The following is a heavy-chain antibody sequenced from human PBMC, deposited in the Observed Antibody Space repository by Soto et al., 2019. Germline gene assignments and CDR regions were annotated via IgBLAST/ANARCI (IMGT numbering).Heavy chain of an antibody. J-gene: IGHJ3*02. CDR1: GFTFSSYA. D-gene: IGHD3-22*01. CDR2: ISGSGGST. Sequence: HPGGSLRLSCAASGFTFSSYAMSWVRQAPGKGLEWVSAISGSGGSTYYADSVKGRFTISRDNSKNTLYLQMNSLRAEDTAVYYCAKDLSYYYDSSGYYWDAFDIWGQGTMVNVSS. CDR3: AKDLSYYYDSSGYYWDAFDI. V-gene: IGHV3-23*01.